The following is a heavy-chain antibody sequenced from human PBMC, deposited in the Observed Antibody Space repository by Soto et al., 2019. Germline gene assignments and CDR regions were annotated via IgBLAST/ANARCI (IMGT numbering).Heavy chain of an antibody. Sequence: QVQLVQSGAEVKKPGPSVKVSCKVSGVTFSSYAIGWVRQAPGQGLEWMGGSIPITGTVNYAQKFQDRVTITADESTNTFYMELRSLRPEDTAVYYCAREYSSTAQYMYVDVWGRATLFTVAS. CDR1: GVTFSSYA. D-gene: IGHD6-13*01. CDR2: SIPITGTV. V-gene: IGHV1-69*01. CDR3: AREYSSTAQYMYVDV. J-gene: IGHJ2*01.